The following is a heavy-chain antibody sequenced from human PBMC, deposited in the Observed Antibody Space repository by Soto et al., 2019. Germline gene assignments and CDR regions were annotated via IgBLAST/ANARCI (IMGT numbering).Heavy chain of an antibody. Sequence: PGGSLRLSCAASGFTVSSNYMSWVRQAPGKGLEWVSVIYSGGSTYYADSVKGRFTISRDNSKNTLYLQMNSLRAEDTAVYYCARERLQMAAAEREAYYFDYWGQGTLVTVSS. D-gene: IGHD6-13*01. J-gene: IGHJ4*02. V-gene: IGHV3-53*01. CDR3: ARERLQMAAAEREAYYFDY. CDR1: GFTVSSNY. CDR2: IYSGGST.